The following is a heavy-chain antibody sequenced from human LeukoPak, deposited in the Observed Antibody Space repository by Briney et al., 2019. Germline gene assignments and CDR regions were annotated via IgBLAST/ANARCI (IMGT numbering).Heavy chain of an antibody. CDR1: GGSISSYY. Sequence: SETLSLTCTVSGGSISSYYWSWIRQPPGKGLEWIGYIYYSGSTNYNPSLKSRVTISVDTSKNQFSLKLSSVTAADTAVYYCARLHDDYGDLNWFDPWGQGTLVTVSS. J-gene: IGHJ5*02. V-gene: IGHV4-59*08. CDR2: IYYSGST. CDR3: ARLHDDYGDLNWFDP. D-gene: IGHD4-17*01.